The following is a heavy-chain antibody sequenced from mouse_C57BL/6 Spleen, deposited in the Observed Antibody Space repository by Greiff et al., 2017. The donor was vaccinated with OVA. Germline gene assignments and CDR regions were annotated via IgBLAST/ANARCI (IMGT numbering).Heavy chain of an antibody. V-gene: IGHV2-2*01. J-gene: IGHJ4*01. CDR3: ARSYGYDAHYAMDY. Sequence: VKLMESGPGLVQPSQSLSITCTVSGFSLTSYGVHWVRQSPGKGLEWLGVLWSGGSTDYNAAFISRLSISKDNSKSQVFFKMNSLQADDTAIYYCARSYGYDAHYAMDYWGQGTSVTVSS. D-gene: IGHD2-2*01. CDR1: GFSLTSYG. CDR2: LWSGGST.